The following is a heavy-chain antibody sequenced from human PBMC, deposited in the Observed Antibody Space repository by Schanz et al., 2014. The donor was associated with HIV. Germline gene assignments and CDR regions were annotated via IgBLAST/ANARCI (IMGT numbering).Heavy chain of an antibody. J-gene: IGHJ6*02. CDR3: ARSPSYGMDV. CDR1: GFMFSSYG. V-gene: IGHV3-23*03. Sequence: EVQLLESGGGLVQPGGSLRVSCAASGFMFSSYGMSWVRQAPGKGLEWVSVIYSGGSTYYADSVKGRFTISRDNSKNTLYLQMNSLRAEDTAVYYCARSPSYGMDVWGQGTMVTVSS. CDR2: IYSGGST.